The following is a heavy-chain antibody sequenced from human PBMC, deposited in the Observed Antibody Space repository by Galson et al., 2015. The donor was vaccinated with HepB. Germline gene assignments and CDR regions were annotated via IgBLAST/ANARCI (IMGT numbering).Heavy chain of an antibody. Sequence: ETLSLTCAVYGGSFSGYYWTWIRQPPGKGLEWIGEINHSGSTIYNTSLKSRVTISVDTSKNQFSLKLTSVTAADTAVYYCAREPYDSSGYYLFWGQGNLVTVSS. D-gene: IGHD3-22*01. CDR2: INHSGST. J-gene: IGHJ4*02. V-gene: IGHV4-34*01. CDR1: GGSFSGYY. CDR3: AREPYDSSGYYLF.